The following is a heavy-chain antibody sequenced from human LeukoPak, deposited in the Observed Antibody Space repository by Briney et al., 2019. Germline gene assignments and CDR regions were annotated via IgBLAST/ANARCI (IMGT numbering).Heavy chain of an antibody. CDR1: GYTFTSYY. V-gene: IGHV1-46*01. Sequence: ASVKVSCKASGYTFTSYYMYWVRQAPGQGLEWMGIINPNRGSTSYAQKFQGRVTMTRDMSTSTVYMELSSLRSEDTAVYYCARDLGSSWYDRYYYYYMDVWGKGTTVTVSS. CDR2: INPNRGST. D-gene: IGHD6-13*01. CDR3: ARDLGSSWYDRYYYYYMDV. J-gene: IGHJ6*03.